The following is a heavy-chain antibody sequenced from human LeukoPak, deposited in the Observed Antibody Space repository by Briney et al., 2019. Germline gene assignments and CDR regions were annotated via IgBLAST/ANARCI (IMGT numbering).Heavy chain of an antibody. CDR3: ATGYSSTWYYFDY. V-gene: IGHV4-59*01. Sequence: PSETLSLTCTVSGDSISSYYWSWIRQPPGKGLECIGYIYHSGSTNYNPSLKSRVTISADTSKDQFSLKLASVTAADTAVYYCATGYSSTWYYFDYWGQGTLVTVSS. CDR2: IYHSGST. CDR1: GDSISSYY. J-gene: IGHJ4*02. D-gene: IGHD6-13*01.